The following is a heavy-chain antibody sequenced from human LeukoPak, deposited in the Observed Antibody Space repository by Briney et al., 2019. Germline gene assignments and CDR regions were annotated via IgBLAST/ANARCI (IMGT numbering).Heavy chain of an antibody. D-gene: IGHD6-13*01. CDR1: GFTFDDYG. CDR3: ARVSGSSSLGYYFDY. V-gene: IGHV3-20*04. CDR2: NWNGGGT. Sequence: GGSLRLSCAASGFTFDDYGMSWVRQAPGKGLEWVSGNWNGGGTGYADSVKGRFTISRDNAKNSLYLQMNSLRAEDTALYYCARVSGSSSLGYYFDYWGQGTLVTVSS. J-gene: IGHJ4*02.